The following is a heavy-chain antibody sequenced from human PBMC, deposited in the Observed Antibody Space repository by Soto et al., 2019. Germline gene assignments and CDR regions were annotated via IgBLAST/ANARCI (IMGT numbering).Heavy chain of an antibody. CDR1: GYSFTSYW. V-gene: IGHV5-10-1*01. CDR3: ASGYSSGWYRDTYYYYGMDV. D-gene: IGHD6-19*01. J-gene: IGHJ6*02. Sequence: PGESLKISCKGSGYSFTSYWISWVRQMPGKGLEWMGRIDPSDSYTNYSPSFQGHVTISADKSISTAYLQWSSLKASDTAMYYCASGYSSGWYRDTYYYYGMDVWGQGTTVTVSS. CDR2: IDPSDSYT.